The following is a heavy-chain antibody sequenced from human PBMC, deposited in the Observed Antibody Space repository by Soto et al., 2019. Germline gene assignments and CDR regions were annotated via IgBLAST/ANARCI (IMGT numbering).Heavy chain of an antibody. J-gene: IGHJ6*02. D-gene: IGHD1-20*01. CDR2: TVPITLST. V-gene: IGHV1-69*01. Sequence: QVQLVQSAAEVKKPGSSVRVSCKASGGTLSSYAISWVRQAPGQGLDWVGGTVPITLSTHSAQKFQGRVIITADEATNTVYMDLSSLRSEDTAVYYCARDRSGITGKTRNIYAMDVWGQGTTVTVSS. CDR1: GGTLSSYA. CDR3: ARDRSGITGKTRNIYAMDV.